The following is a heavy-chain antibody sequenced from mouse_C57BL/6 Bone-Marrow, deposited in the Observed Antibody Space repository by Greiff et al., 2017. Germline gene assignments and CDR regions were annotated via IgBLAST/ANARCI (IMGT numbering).Heavy chain of an antibody. CDR3: ARGAY. CDR1: GYPFSSYW. CDR2: IFPGDGDT. V-gene: IGHV1-80*01. J-gene: IGHJ3*01. Sequence: QVQLQQSGAELVKPGASVKISCTASGYPFSSYWMTWVKQRPGKGLEGIGQIFPGDGDTNYNEKFKGKATLTADKSSITAYMQLSSLTSEDSAVYFCARGAYWGQGTLVTVSA.